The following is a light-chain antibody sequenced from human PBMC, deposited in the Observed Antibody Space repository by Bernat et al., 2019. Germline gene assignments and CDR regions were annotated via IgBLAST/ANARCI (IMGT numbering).Light chain of an antibody. V-gene: IGKV1-9*01. J-gene: IGKJ5*01. CDR2: GAS. Sequence: DIQLTQSPSFLSASVGDRVTIACRAGQVIGTYLAWYQQKPGKAPKLLIYGASTLQIGVTSRFSGSGSGTEFTLTISTLQAEDFATYYCQQLDSFPITFGQGTRLEIK. CDR3: QQLDSFPIT. CDR1: QVIGTY.